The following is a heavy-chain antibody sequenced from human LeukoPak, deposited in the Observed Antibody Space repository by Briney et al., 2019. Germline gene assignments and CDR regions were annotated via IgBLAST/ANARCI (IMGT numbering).Heavy chain of an antibody. D-gene: IGHD3-10*01. CDR3: AKVRAPGFGLINAFDI. CDR1: GFTFSSYG. V-gene: IGHV3-23*01. J-gene: IGHJ3*02. CDR2: ISGSGGST. Sequence: PGGTLRLSCAASGFTFSSYGMSWVRQAPGKGLEWVSAISGSGGSTYYADSVKGRFTISRDNSKNTLYLQMNSLRAEDTALYYCAKVRAPGFGLINAFDIWGQGTMVTVSS.